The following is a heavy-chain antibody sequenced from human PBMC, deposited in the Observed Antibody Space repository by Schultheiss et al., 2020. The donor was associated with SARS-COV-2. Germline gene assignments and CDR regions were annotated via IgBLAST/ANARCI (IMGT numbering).Heavy chain of an antibody. CDR1: GFTFSSYD. CDR3: ARDGTRILYRYYYGMDV. V-gene: IGHV3-13*01. Sequence: GESLKISCAASGFTFSSYDMHWVRQATGKGLEWVSAIGTAGDTYYPGSVKGRFTISRENAKNSLYLQMNSLRDEDTAVYYCARDGTRILYRYYYGMDVWGQGTTVTVSS. D-gene: IGHD2-8*01. J-gene: IGHJ6*02. CDR2: IGTAGDT.